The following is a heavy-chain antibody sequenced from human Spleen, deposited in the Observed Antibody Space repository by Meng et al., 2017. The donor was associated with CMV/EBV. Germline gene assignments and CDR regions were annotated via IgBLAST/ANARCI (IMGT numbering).Heavy chain of an antibody. V-gene: IGHV4-59*12. D-gene: IGHD3-22*01. J-gene: IGHJ3*02. CDR3: ARDRGYYDNSGYYYGDAFDI. CDR2: IYYSGST. CDR1: GGSISIYY. Sequence: GSLRLSCTVSGGSISIYYWSWIRQPPGKGLEWIGYIYYSGSTNYNPSLKSRVTISEDTSKNQFSLKLSSVTAADTAVYYCARDRGYYDNSGYYYGDAFDIWGQGTMVTVSS.